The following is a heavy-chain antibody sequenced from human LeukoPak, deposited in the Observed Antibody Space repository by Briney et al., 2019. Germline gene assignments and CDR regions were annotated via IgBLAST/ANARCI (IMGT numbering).Heavy chain of an antibody. V-gene: IGHV5-51*01. CDR3: ARHLRLWQNWFDP. Sequence: GESLKISCKGSGYSFTSYWIGWVRQMPGKGLEWVGIIYPGDSDTRYSPSFQGQVTISADKSISTAYLQWSSLKASDTAMYYCARHLRLWQNWFDPWGQGTLVTVSS. CDR2: IYPGDSDT. CDR1: GYSFTSYW. D-gene: IGHD5-18*01. J-gene: IGHJ5*02.